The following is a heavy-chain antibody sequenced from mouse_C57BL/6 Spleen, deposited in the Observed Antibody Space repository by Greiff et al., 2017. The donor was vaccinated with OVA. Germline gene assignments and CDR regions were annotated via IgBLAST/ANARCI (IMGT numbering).Heavy chain of an antibody. Sequence: DVHLVESGGGLVKPGGSLKLSCAASGFTFSSYAMSWVRQTPEKRLEWVATISDGGSYTYYPDNVKGRFTISRDNAKNNLYLQMSHLKSEDTAMYYCARDGRELGRGFDYWGQGTTRTVSS. J-gene: IGHJ2*01. CDR2: ISDGGSYT. CDR1: GFTFSSYA. V-gene: IGHV5-4*01. D-gene: IGHD4-1*01. CDR3: ARDGRELGRGFDY.